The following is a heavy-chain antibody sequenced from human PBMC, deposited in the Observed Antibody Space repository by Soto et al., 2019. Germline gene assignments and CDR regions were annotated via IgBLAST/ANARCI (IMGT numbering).Heavy chain of an antibody. Sequence: ASVKVSCKASGYTFTSYGISWVRQAPGQGLEWMGWISAYNGNTNYAQKLHGIVTMTTDTSTSTAYMELRSLRSDDTAVYYCARYCSSTSCRLDPWGQGTLVTVSS. CDR3: ARYCSSTSCRLDP. V-gene: IGHV1-18*04. J-gene: IGHJ5*02. CDR1: GYTFTSYG. D-gene: IGHD2-2*01. CDR2: ISAYNGNT.